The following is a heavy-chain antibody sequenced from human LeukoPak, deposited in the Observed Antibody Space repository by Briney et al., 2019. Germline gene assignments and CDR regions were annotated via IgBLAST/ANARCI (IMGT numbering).Heavy chain of an antibody. CDR1: GGTFSSYA. CDR2: IIPIFGTA. CDR3: ARVVNYDILTGYTNYWYFDL. J-gene: IGHJ2*01. Sequence: ASVKVSCKASGGTFSSYAISWVRQAPGQGLEWMGRIIPIFGTANYAQKFQGRVTITTDESTSTAYMELSSLRSEDTAVYYCARVVNYDILTGYTNYWYFDLWGRGTLVTVSS. V-gene: IGHV1-69*05. D-gene: IGHD3-9*01.